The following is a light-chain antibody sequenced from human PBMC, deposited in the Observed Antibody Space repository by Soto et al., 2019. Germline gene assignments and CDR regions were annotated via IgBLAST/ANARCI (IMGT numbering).Light chain of an antibody. Sequence: EIVLTQSPATLSLSPGERVTLSCRASQSVSSFLAWYQQKPGQAPRLLIYDASNRATGIPARFSGGGSGTDFTLTIISLEPEDFAVYYCQHRSNWPWTFGQGTKVDIK. CDR3: QHRSNWPWT. CDR1: QSVSSF. J-gene: IGKJ1*01. V-gene: IGKV3-11*01. CDR2: DAS.